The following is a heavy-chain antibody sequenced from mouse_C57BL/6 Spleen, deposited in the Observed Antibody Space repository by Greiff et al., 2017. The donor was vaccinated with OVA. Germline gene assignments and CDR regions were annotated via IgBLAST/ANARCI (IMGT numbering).Heavy chain of an antibody. Sequence: QVTLKVCGPGILQSSQTLSLTCSFSGFSLSTSGMGVSWIRQPSGKGLEWLAHIYWDDDKRYNPSLKSRLTLSKDTSRNQVFLKITSVDTADTATYYCARRGTGTRGYFDVWGTGTTVTVSS. CDR1: GFSLSTSGMG. V-gene: IGHV8-12*01. D-gene: IGHD4-1*01. J-gene: IGHJ1*03. CDR2: IYWDDDK. CDR3: ARRGTGTRGYFDV.